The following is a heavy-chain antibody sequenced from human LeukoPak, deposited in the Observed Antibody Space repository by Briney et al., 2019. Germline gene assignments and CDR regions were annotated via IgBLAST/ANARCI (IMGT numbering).Heavy chain of an antibody. CDR3: AKEPPYHYYDSTYYFDY. CDR1: GFTLSSYA. V-gene: IGHV3-23*01. D-gene: IGHD3-22*01. CDR2: ISGSGGST. J-gene: IGHJ4*02. Sequence: GGSLRLSCAASGFTLSSYAMSWVRQAPGKGLEWVSAISGSGGSTYYADSVKGRFTISRDNSKNTLYLQMNSLRAEDTDVYYCAKEPPYHYYDSTYYFDYWGQGTLVTVSS.